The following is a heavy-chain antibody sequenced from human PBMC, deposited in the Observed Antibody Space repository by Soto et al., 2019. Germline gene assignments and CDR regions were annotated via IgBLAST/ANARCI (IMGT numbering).Heavy chain of an antibody. CDR2: IYYSGST. Sequence: PSETLSLTCTVSGGSISSGDYYWSWIRQPPGKGLEWIGYIYYSGSTYYNPSLKSRVTISVDNSKNQFSLKLSSVTAADTAVYYCARVYSGSYSDSWGRGTLVTVSS. V-gene: IGHV4-30-4*01. D-gene: IGHD1-26*01. CDR3: ARVYSGSYSDS. CDR1: GGSISSGDYY. J-gene: IGHJ4*02.